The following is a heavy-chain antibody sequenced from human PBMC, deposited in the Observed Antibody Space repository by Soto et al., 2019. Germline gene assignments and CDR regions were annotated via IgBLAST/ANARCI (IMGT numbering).Heavy chain of an antibody. CDR1: GFTFSDYN. D-gene: IGHD3-22*01. J-gene: IGHJ4*02. V-gene: IGHV3-48*01. Sequence: GGSLRLSCTASGFTFSDYNMNWVRQAPGKGLEWVSYVSSSRSFMYYADSVKGRFTVSRDNAQNSVFLQMNSLRAEDTAVYYCAKREYYYDSSRQRPGPFGYWGQGTLVTVSS. CDR2: VSSSRSFM. CDR3: AKREYYYDSSRQRPGPFGY.